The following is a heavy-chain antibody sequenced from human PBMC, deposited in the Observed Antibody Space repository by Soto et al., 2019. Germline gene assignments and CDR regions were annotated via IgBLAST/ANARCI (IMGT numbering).Heavy chain of an antibody. V-gene: IGHV4-31*03. CDR1: GDPVSSGSYY. CDR3: AAKLGTTHYFDF. Sequence: QVQLQESGPGLVQPSQTLSLTCSVSGDPVSSGSYYWTWVRQHPVKGLEWIGYIYHTGRTYYNPSLQSRLIMSIDTFKNQFSLHLYSVTAADTAVYFCAAKLGTTHYFDFWGQGSLVAVSS. D-gene: IGHD7-27*01. J-gene: IGHJ4*02. CDR2: IYHTGRT.